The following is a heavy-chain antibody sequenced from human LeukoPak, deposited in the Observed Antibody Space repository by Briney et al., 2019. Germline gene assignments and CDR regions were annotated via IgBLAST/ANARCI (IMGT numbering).Heavy chain of an antibody. D-gene: IGHD2-21*02. CDR3: AKGGPGDGNWFDL. CDR1: GFAFSGYD. CDR2: ISYDGSNK. Sequence: PGGSLRLSCVASGFAFSGYDIHWVRQAPGKGLEWVTLISYDGSNKYYADSVKGRFTISRDNPKNTLYLQMNSLRGEDTAVYYCAKGGPGDGNWFDLWGQGTLVTVSS. J-gene: IGHJ5*02. V-gene: IGHV3-30*18.